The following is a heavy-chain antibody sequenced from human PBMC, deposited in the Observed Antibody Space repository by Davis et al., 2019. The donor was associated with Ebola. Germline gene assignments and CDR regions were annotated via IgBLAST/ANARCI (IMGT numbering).Heavy chain of an antibody. D-gene: IGHD3-10*01. J-gene: IGHJ4*02. CDR3: ARALWYYFDY. Sequence: PGGSLRLSCAASGFTFSSYGMHWVRQAPGKGLEWVAVISYDGSNKYYADSVKGRFTISRDNSKNTLYLQMNSLRAEDTAVYYCARALWYYFDYWGQGTLVTVSS. V-gene: IGHV3-30*19. CDR1: GFTFSSYG. CDR2: ISYDGSNK.